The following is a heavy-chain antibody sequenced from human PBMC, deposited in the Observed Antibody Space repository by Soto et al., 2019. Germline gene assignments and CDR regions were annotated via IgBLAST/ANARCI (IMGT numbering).Heavy chain of an antibody. J-gene: IGHJ3*02. Sequence: GGSLRLSCAASGFTFSSYAMHWVRQAPGKGLEGVAVISYDGSNKYYADSVKGRFTISRDNSKNTLYLQMNSLRAEDTAVYYCARDPQELRNAFDIWGQGTMVTVSS. CDR2: ISYDGSNK. CDR1: GFTFSSYA. D-gene: IGHD1-26*01. V-gene: IGHV3-30-3*01. CDR3: ARDPQELRNAFDI.